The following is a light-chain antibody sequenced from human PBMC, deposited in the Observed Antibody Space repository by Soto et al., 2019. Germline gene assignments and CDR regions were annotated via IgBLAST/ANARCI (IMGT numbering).Light chain of an antibody. CDR3: QQRSNWPPGYT. V-gene: IGKV3-11*01. Sequence: EIVLTQSPATLSLSPGERATLSCRASQSVSSYLAWYQQKPGQPPRLLFYDASNRATGIPARFSGSGSGTDFTLTISSLEPEDFAVYYCQQRSNWPPGYTFGQGTKLEIK. CDR1: QSVSSY. J-gene: IGKJ2*01. CDR2: DAS.